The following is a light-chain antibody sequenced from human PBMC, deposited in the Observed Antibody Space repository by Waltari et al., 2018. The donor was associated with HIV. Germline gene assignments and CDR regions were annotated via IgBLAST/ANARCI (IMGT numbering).Light chain of an antibody. CDR1: TSSFEPES. V-gene: IGLV1-47*01. Sequence: QSVLTLPHSASGTPGQRPAISCPGTTSSFEPESNFWYQHLPGAAPRLLIYRNNQRPSGVPDRFSGSNSGTSASLAISGLRSEDEGDYYCAIWADSLTGWVFGGGTKVTVL. J-gene: IGLJ3*02. CDR2: RNN. CDR3: AIWADSLTGWV.